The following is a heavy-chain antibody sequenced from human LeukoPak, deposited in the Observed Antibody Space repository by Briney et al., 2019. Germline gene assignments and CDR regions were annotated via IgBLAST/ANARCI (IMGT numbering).Heavy chain of an antibody. CDR2: IGSSSSII. Sequence: GGSLRLSCAASGFTFSNYSVNWVRQAPGKRLEWLSYIGSSSSIIYYAQCVTGRLTISTNTTTNSLYLEMPSLRPEDTAVYYCARGISAVVLRAFDLWGRGALVTVS. D-gene: IGHD3-3*01. V-gene: IGHV3-48*04. CDR3: ARGISAVVLRAFDL. CDR1: GFTFSNYS. J-gene: IGHJ3*01.